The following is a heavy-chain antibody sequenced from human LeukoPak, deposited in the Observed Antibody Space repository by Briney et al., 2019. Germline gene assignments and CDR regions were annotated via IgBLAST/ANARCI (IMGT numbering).Heavy chain of an antibody. J-gene: IGHJ5*02. D-gene: IGHD6-19*01. CDR3: ARDWAHSSGWYPLSFDP. Sequence: GGSLRLSCAASGFSFSSHWMSWVRQAPGKGLEWVANINQDGREKQYVDSVKGRFTISRDNSKNTQYLQMNSLRTEDTAVYYCARDWAHSSGWYPLSFDPWGQGTLVTVSS. CDR1: GFSFSSHW. CDR2: INQDGREK. V-gene: IGHV3-7*01.